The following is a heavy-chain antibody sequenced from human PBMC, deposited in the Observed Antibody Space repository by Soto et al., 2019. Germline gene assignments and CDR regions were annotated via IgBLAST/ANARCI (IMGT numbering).Heavy chain of an antibody. Sequence: QVQLVQSGAEVKKPGSSVKVSCKASGGTFSSYAISWVRQAPGQGLEWMGGIIPIFGTANYAQKFQGRVTITADESTSTAYMELSSLGSEDTAVYYCARGAVDDRITGTQYYYYGMDVWGQGTTVTVSS. V-gene: IGHV1-69*01. CDR2: IIPIFGTA. J-gene: IGHJ6*02. CDR3: ARGAVDDRITGTQYYYYGMDV. CDR1: GGTFSSYA. D-gene: IGHD1-20*01.